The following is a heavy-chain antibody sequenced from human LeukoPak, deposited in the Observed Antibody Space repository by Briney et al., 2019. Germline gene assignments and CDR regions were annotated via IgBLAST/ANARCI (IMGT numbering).Heavy chain of an antibody. CDR2: ISSGSGSSI. D-gene: IGHD2-15*01. CDR3: ARDDSWAFDI. V-gene: IGHV3-48*02. CDR1: GFTFSSYS. Sequence: GGSLRLSCAASGFTFSSYSMNRVRQAPGKGLEWVSYISSGSGSSIYYADSVKGRFSISRDNAKNSLYLQMNSQRDEDTAVYHCARDDSWAFDIWGQGAMVTVSS. J-gene: IGHJ3*02.